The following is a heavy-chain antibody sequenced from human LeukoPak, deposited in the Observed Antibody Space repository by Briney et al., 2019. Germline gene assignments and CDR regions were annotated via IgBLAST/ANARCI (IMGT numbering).Heavy chain of an antibody. Sequence: SETLSLTCTVSGGSIRTDGSYWAWIRQPPGTGLEWIGSIYIDGITHYNSSLQSRVTLSIDTSKNQFSLKLTSVTAADTAVFYCARLFTRAWEYRYGMDVWGQGTAVTVSS. CDR3: ARLFTRAWEYRYGMDV. D-gene: IGHD1-26*01. CDR2: IYIDGIT. J-gene: IGHJ6*02. CDR1: GGSIRTDGSY. V-gene: IGHV4-39*01.